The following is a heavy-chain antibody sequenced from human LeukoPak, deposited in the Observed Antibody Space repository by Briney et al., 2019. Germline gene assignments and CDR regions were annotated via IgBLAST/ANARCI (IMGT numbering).Heavy chain of an antibody. J-gene: IGHJ1*01. CDR2: INTYNGNT. CDR3: ARDAAEYSSSHFQH. Sequence: ASVKVSCKASGYTFTTFGIGWVRQAPGQGLEWMGWINTYNGNTNYAQKFQGRVTVTTDTSTNTAYMELRSLRSEDTAVYYCARDAAEYSSSHFQHWGQGTLVTVSS. D-gene: IGHD6-6*01. V-gene: IGHV1-18*01. CDR1: GYTFTTFG.